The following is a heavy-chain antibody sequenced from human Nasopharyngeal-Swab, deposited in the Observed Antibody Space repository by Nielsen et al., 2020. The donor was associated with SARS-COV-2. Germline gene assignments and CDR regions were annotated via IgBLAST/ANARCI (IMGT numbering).Heavy chain of an antibody. CDR1: GYTFTSYD. V-gene: IGHV1-8*01. D-gene: IGHD5-18*01. CDR2: MNPNSGNT. Sequence: ASVKVSCKASGYTFTSYDINWVRQATGQGLEWMGWMNPNSGNTGYAQKFQGRVTMTRNTSISTAYMELSSLRSEDTAVYYCASSADTAMVWLFDIWGQGTMVTVSS. CDR3: ASSADTAMVWLFDI. J-gene: IGHJ3*02.